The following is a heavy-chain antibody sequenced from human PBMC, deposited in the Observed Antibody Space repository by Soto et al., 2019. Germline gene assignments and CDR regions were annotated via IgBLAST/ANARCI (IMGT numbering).Heavy chain of an antibody. V-gene: IGHV1-69*13. D-gene: IGHD6-6*01. CDR1: GGTFSSYA. CDR3: AGFPARPAWYYFDY. Sequence: GASVKFSCKASGGTFSSYAISWVRQAPGQGLEWMGGIIPIFGTANYAQKFQGRVTITADESTSTAYMELSSLRSEDTAVYYCAGFPARPAWYYFDYWGQGTLVTVSS. J-gene: IGHJ4*02. CDR2: IIPIFGTA.